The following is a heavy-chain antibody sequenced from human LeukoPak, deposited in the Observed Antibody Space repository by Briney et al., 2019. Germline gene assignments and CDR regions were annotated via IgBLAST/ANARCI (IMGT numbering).Heavy chain of an antibody. CDR3: AKYLIGYNKPYDY. D-gene: IGHD5-24*01. J-gene: IGHJ4*02. CDR2: ISDGGTTT. V-gene: IGHV3-23*01. CDR1: GFTFSSYA. Sequence: PGGSLRLSCAASGFTFSSYAMSWVRQAPGKGLEWVSSISDGGTTTLYADSVKGRFPISRDNSKNTLYLQMYSLRAEDTAVYYCAKYLIGYNKPYDYWGQGTLVTVSS.